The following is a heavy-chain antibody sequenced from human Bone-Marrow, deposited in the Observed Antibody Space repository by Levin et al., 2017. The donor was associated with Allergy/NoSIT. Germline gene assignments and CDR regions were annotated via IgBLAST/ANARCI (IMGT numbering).Heavy chain of an antibody. V-gene: IGHV3-21*01. J-gene: IGHJ6*02. Sequence: PGESLKISCAASGFTFSKYSMTWVRQAPGKGLEWLSYITTMSSYIYYADSVEGRFTISRDNAKNSLYLEMNSLRAEDTAVYYCARRDYYYYGLDVWGRGTAVIVSS. CDR2: ITTMSSYI. CDR3: ARRDYYYYGLDV. CDR1: GFTFSKYS.